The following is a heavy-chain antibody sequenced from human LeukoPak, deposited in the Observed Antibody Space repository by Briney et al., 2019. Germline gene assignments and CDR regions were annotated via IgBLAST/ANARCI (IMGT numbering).Heavy chain of an antibody. CDR2: ISSSSSYT. Sequence: KPGGSLRLSCAASGFTFSDYYMSWIRQAPGKGLEWVSYISSSSSYTNYADSVKGRFTISRDNAKNSLYLQMNSLRAEDTAVYYCARVLTHYYYYYGMDVWRQGTTVTVSS. D-gene: IGHD4/OR15-4a*01. J-gene: IGHJ6*02. V-gene: IGHV3-11*06. CDR1: GFTFSDYY. CDR3: ARVLTHYYYYYGMDV.